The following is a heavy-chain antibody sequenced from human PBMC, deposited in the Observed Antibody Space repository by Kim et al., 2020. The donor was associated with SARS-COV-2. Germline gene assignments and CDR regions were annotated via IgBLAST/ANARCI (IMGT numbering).Heavy chain of an antibody. CDR3: ARRGDSYGYPFDY. V-gene: IGHV5-51*01. Sequence: GESLKISCKASGYSFTSYWIAWVRQMPGKGLEWMGIIYPGDSDTRYSPSFQGQVTISGDKSISTAYLQWSSLKASDTAMYYCARRGDSYGYPFDYWGQGTLVTVSS. CDR1: GYSFTSYW. CDR2: IYPGDSDT. J-gene: IGHJ4*02. D-gene: IGHD5-18*01.